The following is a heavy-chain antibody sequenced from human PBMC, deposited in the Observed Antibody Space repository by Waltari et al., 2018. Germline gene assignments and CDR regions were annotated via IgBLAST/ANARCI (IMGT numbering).Heavy chain of an antibody. D-gene: IGHD2-2*01. CDR1: GFTLGSFG. CDR3: GGEAGVPSASTRWFDP. Sequence: QVQLVESGEGVVQPGRSLRLSCAASGFTLGSFGVHWVRQVPGRGLEWVAVISNTGSKAYHAGSGRSRITGSRDNTQKTLYLQMNSLRGEDTAVYDCGGEAGVPSASTRWFDPWGQGTLVTVAS. CDR2: ISNTGSKA. V-gene: IGHV3-30*03. J-gene: IGHJ5*02.